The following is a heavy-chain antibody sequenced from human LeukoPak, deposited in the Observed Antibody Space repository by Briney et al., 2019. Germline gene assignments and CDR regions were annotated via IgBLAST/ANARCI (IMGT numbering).Heavy chain of an antibody. J-gene: IGHJ4*02. D-gene: IGHD6-19*01. Sequence: SETLSLTCTVSGYSISSGYYWGWIRQPPGKGLEWIGSIYHSGSTYYNPSLKSRVTISVDTSKNQFSLKLSSVTAADTAVYYCARDRDNSGWYGGDYWGQGTLVTVSS. CDR3: ARDRDNSGWYGGDY. V-gene: IGHV4-38-2*02. CDR1: GYSISSGYY. CDR2: IYHSGST.